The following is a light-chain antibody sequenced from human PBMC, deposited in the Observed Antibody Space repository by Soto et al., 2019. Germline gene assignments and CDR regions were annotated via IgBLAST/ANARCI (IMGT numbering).Light chain of an antibody. J-gene: IGKJ1*01. CDR1: QSVSSSY. CDR2: GAS. CDR3: QQYGSSPTT. Sequence: EIVLTQSPGTLSLSPGERATLSCRASQSVSSSYLAWYQQKPGQPPGLLIYGASSRATGIPDRFSGSGSGTDFTLTISRLEPEDFAVYYCQQYGSSPTTFGQGTKVEIK. V-gene: IGKV3-20*01.